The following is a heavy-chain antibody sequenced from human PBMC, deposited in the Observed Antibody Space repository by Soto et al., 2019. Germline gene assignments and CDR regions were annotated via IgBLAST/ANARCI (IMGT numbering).Heavy chain of an antibody. CDR2: IYPGDSDT. V-gene: IGHV5-51*01. Sequence: GESLKISCKGSGYSFTSYWIGWVRQMPGKGLEWMGIIYPGDSDTRYSPSFQGQVTISADKSISTAYLQWSSLKASDTAMYYCARGHTVTFKGGVFDIWGQGTMVTVSS. CDR3: ARGHTVTFKGGVFDI. J-gene: IGHJ3*02. D-gene: IGHD4-4*01. CDR1: GYSFTSYW.